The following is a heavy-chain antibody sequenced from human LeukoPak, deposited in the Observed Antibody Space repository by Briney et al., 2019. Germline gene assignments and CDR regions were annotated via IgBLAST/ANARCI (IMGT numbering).Heavy chain of an antibody. Sequence: ASVRVSSKASGGTFSTYAISWVRRAPGQGLEWMGGIIPIFGTANYTQKFRGRVTITADKSTSTAYMEPSSLRSEDTAVYYCARVGGYEKYYFDYWGQGTLVTVSS. CDR1: GGTFSTYA. CDR2: IIPIFGTA. V-gene: IGHV1-69*06. J-gene: IGHJ4*02. D-gene: IGHD5-12*01. CDR3: ARVGGYEKYYFDY.